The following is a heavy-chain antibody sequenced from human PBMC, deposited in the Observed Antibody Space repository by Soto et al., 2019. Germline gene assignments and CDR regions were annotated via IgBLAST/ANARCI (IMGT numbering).Heavy chain of an antibody. V-gene: IGHV4-34*01. Sequence: QVQLQQWGAGLLKPSETLSLTCAVYGGSFSGYYWSWIRQPPGKGLAWIGEINHSGSTNYNPSLKSRVTISVDTSKNQLSPKLSSVTAADTAVYYCAIGQKVRILEWLSSWQDPENNWFGHWGQGTLGTVSS. CDR2: INHSGST. CDR3: AIGQKVRILEWLSSWQDPENNWFGH. J-gene: IGHJ5*02. D-gene: IGHD3-3*01. CDR1: GGSFSGYY.